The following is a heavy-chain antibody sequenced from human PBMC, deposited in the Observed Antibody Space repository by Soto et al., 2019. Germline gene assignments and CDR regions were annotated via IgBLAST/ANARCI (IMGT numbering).Heavy chain of an antibody. D-gene: IGHD3-10*01. CDR1: GGTFSSYA. CDR2: IIPIFGTA. CDR3: ALHYGSGSNCYYYGMDV. V-gene: IGHV1-69*12. J-gene: IGHJ6*02. Sequence: QVQLVQSGAEVKKPGSSVKVSCKASGGTFSSYAISWVRQAPGQGLEWMGGIIPIFGTADYAQKFQGRVTITADXSXSXXYMELSSLRSEDTAVYYCALHYGSGSNCYYYGMDVWGQGTTVTVSS.